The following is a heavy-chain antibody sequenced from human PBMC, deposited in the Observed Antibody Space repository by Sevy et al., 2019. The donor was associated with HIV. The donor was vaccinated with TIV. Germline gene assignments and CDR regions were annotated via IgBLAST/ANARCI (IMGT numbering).Heavy chain of an antibody. Sequence: GGSLRLSCQGSGYRIFNNWVAWVRQMPGKGLEWMGMIYPGNSDTGYSPPFQGQVTLSADNSIGTAYLQWSSLRASDTAIYFCATGAHLPFDAFHVWGQGTKVTVSS. J-gene: IGHJ3*01. D-gene: IGHD1-1*01. CDR2: IYPGNSDT. V-gene: IGHV5-51*01. CDR1: GYRIFNNW. CDR3: ATGAHLPFDAFHV.